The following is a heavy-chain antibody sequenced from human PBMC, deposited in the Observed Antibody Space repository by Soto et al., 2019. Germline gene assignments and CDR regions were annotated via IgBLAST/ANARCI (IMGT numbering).Heavy chain of an antibody. D-gene: IGHD6-13*01. V-gene: IGHV3-30-3*01. CDR3: AVIAAAGNFDY. CDR2: ISYDGSNT. CDR1: GFTFSSYA. J-gene: IGHJ4*02. Sequence: QVQLVESGGGVVQPGRSLRLSCAASGFTFSSYAMHWVRQAPGKGLEWVAVISYDGSNTYYADSVKGRFTISRDNSKNTLYLQMNSLRAEDTAVYYCAVIAAAGNFDYWGQGTLVTVSS.